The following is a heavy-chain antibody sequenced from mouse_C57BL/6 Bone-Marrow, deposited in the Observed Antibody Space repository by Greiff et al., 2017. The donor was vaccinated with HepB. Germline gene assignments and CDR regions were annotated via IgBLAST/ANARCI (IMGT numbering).Heavy chain of an antibody. CDR2: ISYDGSN. Sequence: EVQLVESGPGLVKPSQSLSLTCSVTGYSITSGYYWNWIRQFPGNKLEWMGYISYDGSNNYNPSLKNRISITRDTSKNQFFLKLNSVTTEDTATYYCARERGYGSSLYAMDYWGQGTSVTVSS. CDR3: ARERGYGSSLYAMDY. J-gene: IGHJ4*01. V-gene: IGHV3-6*01. CDR1: GYSITSGYY. D-gene: IGHD1-1*01.